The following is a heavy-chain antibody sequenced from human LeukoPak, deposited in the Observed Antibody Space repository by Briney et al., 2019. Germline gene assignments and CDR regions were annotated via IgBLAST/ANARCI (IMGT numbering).Heavy chain of an antibody. CDR1: RFTFSSYS. CDR3: AKGMGFLTSVDY. D-gene: IGHD4-17*01. J-gene: IGHJ4*02. CDR2: ISSSSSYI. Sequence: GGSLRLSCAASRFTFSSYSMNWVRQAPGKGLEWVSSISSSSSYIYYADSVKGRFTISRDNAKNSLYLQMNSLRVEDTAVYYCAKGMGFLTSVDYWGQGTLVTVSS. V-gene: IGHV3-21*01.